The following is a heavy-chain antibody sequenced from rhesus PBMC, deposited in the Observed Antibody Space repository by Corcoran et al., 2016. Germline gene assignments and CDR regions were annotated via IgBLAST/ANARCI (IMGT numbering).Heavy chain of an antibody. D-gene: IGHD2-39*01. CDR1: GYSFTSYW. J-gene: IGHJ4*01. CDR3: VKDLWTWSGFDY. CDR2: VFPLNSDP. Sequence: EVQLVQSGAEVKRPGESLKISCKASGYSFTSYWITWVRQMPGKGLEWVGSVFPLNSDPKYHPSCAGHVIVAADKPISNTYLQWSSLTASDTATYYCVKDLWTWSGFDYWGRGVLVTVSS. V-gene: IGHV5-43*02.